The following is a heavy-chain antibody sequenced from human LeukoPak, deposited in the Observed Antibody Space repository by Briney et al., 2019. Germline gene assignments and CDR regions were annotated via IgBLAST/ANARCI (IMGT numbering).Heavy chain of an antibody. D-gene: IGHD4-11*01. CDR1: GFTFSSYS. J-gene: IGHJ4*02. Sequence: GGSLRLSCAASGFTFSSYSMNWVRQAPGKGLEWVSVISGSGGETYYAGSVKGRFTISRDNSKNTVYVELNSLGGDDTAVYYCAKGPNESSNYLFDYWGQGTLVTVSS. CDR2: ISGSGGET. CDR3: AKGPNESSNYLFDY. V-gene: IGHV3-23*01.